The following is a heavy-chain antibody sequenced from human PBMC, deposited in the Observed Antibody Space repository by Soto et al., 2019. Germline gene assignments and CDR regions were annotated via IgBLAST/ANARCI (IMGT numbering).Heavy chain of an antibody. D-gene: IGHD1-7*01. V-gene: IGHV1-3*01. J-gene: IGHJ3*02. CDR1: GYTFTSYA. CDR2: INAGNGNT. CDR3: ARGGYNWNYAVPDAFDI. Sequence: GASVKVSCKASGYTFTSYAMHWVRQAPGQRLEWMGWINAGNGNTKYSQEFQGRVTITRDTSASTAYMELSSLRSEDTAVYYCARGGYNWNYAVPDAFDIWGQGTMVTVSS.